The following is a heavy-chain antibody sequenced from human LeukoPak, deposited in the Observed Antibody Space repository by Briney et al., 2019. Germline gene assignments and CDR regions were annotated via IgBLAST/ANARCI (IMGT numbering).Heavy chain of an antibody. J-gene: IGHJ3*02. Sequence: PSETLSLTCTVSGGSISTSGYYWGWIRQAPGMGLEWIGTIDYTGRTYYGSSLKSRVTISADTSKNQFSLKLSSVTAADTAVYYCTRVKGYYDSSGYYKAHAFDIWGQGTMVTVSS. CDR2: IDYTGRT. V-gene: IGHV4-39*07. D-gene: IGHD3-22*01. CDR1: GGSISTSGYY. CDR3: TRVKGYYDSSGYYKAHAFDI.